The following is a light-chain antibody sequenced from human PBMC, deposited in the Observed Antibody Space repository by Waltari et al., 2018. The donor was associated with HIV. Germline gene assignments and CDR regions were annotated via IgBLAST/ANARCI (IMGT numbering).Light chain of an antibody. CDR2: AAS. CDR3: QQLNTYPPDT. J-gene: IGKJ2*01. CDR1: EDINEF. V-gene: IGKV1-9*01. Sequence: DIQLTQSPSFLSASLGDRVTITCRASEDINEFLAWYQQKPGVAPKLLIYAASTLEDEVPSRFSGSGSGTDFTLTISSLQPEDFATYFCQQLNTYPPDTFGPGTKLEI.